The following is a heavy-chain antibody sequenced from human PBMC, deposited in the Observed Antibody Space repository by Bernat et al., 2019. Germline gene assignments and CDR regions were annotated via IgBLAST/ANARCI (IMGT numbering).Heavy chain of an antibody. Sequence: QVTLKESGPALVKPTQTLTLTCTFSGFSLSTSGMRVSWIRQPPGKALEWLARIDWDDDKFYSTSLKTRLTISKDTSKNQVVLTMTNLDAVDTATYDCARGGAPDRALDYWGQGTLVTVSS. CDR3: ARGGAPDRALDY. CDR2: IDWDDDK. CDR1: GFSLSTSGMR. J-gene: IGHJ4*02. V-gene: IGHV2-70*04. D-gene: IGHD1-26*01.